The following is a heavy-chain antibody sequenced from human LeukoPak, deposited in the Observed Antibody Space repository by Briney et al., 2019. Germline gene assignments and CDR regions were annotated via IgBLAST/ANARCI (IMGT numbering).Heavy chain of an antibody. V-gene: IGHV5-10-1*01. CDR1: GHSFTSYW. Sequence: PGESLKISCKGSGHSFTSYWIGWVRQVPGKGLERMGRIDPSDSYTNYSPSFQGHVTISADKSISTAYLQWSSLKASDTAMYYCARRWDYDILTGYYTFDYWGQGTLVTVSS. D-gene: IGHD3-9*01. CDR2: IDPSDSYT. J-gene: IGHJ4*02. CDR3: ARRWDYDILTGYYTFDY.